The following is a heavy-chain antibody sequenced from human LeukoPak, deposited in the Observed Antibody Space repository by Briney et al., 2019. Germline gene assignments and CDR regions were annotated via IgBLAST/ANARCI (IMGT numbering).Heavy chain of an antibody. D-gene: IGHD2-2*01. Sequence: GGSLRLSCAASGFTFSSYGMNWVRQAPGEGLEWVAYICGSSDIIYYTESVKGRFTISRDTAKNSLYLQMDSLRAEDTAVYYCARDRVKMVVPAATLDYWGQGTLVTVSS. V-gene: IGHV3-48*01. J-gene: IGHJ4*02. CDR3: ARDRVKMVVPAATLDY. CDR1: GFTFSSYG. CDR2: ICGSSDII.